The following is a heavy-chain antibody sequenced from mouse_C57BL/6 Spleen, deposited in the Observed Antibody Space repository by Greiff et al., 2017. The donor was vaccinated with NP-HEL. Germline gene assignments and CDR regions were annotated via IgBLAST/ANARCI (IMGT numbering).Heavy chain of an antibody. V-gene: IGHV3-6*01. Sequence: EVQLQQSGPGLVKPSQSLSLTCSVTGYSITSGYYWNWIRQFPGNKLEWMGYISYDGSNNYNPSLKNRISITRDPSKNQFFLKLNSVTTEDTATYYCARADPSCITTVAFDYWGQGTTLTVSS. J-gene: IGHJ2*01. CDR3: ARADPSCITTVAFDY. D-gene: IGHD1-1*01. CDR1: GYSITSGYY. CDR2: ISYDGSN.